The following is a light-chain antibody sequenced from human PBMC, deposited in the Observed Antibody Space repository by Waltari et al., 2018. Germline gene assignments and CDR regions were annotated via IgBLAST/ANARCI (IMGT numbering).Light chain of an antibody. J-gene: IGKJ4*01. CDR3: QQYDGEVVT. CDR1: QSVTSIS. Sequence: EIVLTQSPGTLSLSPGERATLSCRASQSVTSISLSWYQQKLGQAPRLLIYGTSSSAPGTPDRFSGSGSGTDFTLTISRLEPEDVAVYYCQQYDGEVVTFGGGTKVEI. V-gene: IGKV3-20*01. CDR2: GTS.